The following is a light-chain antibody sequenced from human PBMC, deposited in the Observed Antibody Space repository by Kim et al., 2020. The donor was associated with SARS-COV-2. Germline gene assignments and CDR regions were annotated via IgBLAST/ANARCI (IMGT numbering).Light chain of an antibody. CDR2: KVS. Sequence: DVVMTQSPLSLPVTLGQPASISCRSSQSLVHSDGNTYLNWFQQRPGQSPRRLIYKVSNRDSGVPDRFSGSGSGTDFTLKISRVEAEDVGVYYCMQARRWPFTFGQGTKLEI. CDR3: MQARRWPFT. J-gene: IGKJ2*01. V-gene: IGKV2-30*02. CDR1: QSLVHSDGNTY.